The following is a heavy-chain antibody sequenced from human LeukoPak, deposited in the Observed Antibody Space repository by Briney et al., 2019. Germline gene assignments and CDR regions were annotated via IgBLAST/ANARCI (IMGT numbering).Heavy chain of an antibody. CDR1: GGTFSSYA. V-gene: IGHV1-69*13. D-gene: IGHD4-11*01. CDR3: ALANSNYRYVSWFDP. J-gene: IGHJ5*02. Sequence: SVKVSCKASGGTFSSYAISWVRQAPGQGLEWMGGIIPIFGTANYAQKFQGRVTITADESMSTAYMELSSLRSEDTAVYYCALANSNYRYVSWFDPWGQGTLVTVSS. CDR2: IIPIFGTA.